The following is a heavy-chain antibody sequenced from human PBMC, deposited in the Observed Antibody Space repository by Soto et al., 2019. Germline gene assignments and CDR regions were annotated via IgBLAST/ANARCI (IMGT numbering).Heavy chain of an antibody. Sequence: SETLSLTCTVSGGSISSYYWSWIRQPPGKGLEWIGFISYTGSTGYNPSLKSRVTISVDTSKNQFSLNLSSVTAADTAVYYCARGDSYDSSGYYDYWGQGTLVTVSS. CDR3: ARGDSYDSSGYYDY. CDR1: GGSISSYY. J-gene: IGHJ4*02. D-gene: IGHD3-22*01. CDR2: ISYTGST. V-gene: IGHV4-59*01.